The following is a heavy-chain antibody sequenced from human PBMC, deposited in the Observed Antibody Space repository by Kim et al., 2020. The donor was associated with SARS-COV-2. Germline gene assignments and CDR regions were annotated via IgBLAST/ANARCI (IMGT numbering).Heavy chain of an antibody. Sequence: GGSLRLSCAASGFTFSSYAMHWVRQAPGKGLEWVAVISYDGSNKYYADSVKGRFTISRDNSKNTLYLQMNSLRAEDTAVYYCARSYQGSSWAKYYYGSGSLWGGMDVWGQGTTVTVSS. CDR2: ISYDGSNK. D-gene: IGHD3-10*01. V-gene: IGHV3-30*04. CDR1: GFTFSSYA. J-gene: IGHJ6*02. CDR3: ARSYQGSSWAKYYYGSGSLWGGMDV.